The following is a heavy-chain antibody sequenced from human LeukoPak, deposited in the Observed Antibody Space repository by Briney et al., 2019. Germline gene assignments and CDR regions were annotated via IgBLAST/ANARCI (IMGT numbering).Heavy chain of an antibody. Sequence: PGGSLRLSCVASGFTFSSYAMSWVRQAPGKGLEWVSAISGSGGSTYYADSVKGRFTISRDNSKNTLYLQMNSLRAEDTAVYYCAKYMGGGYFTSLDAWGQGTLVTVSS. CDR2: ISGSGGST. V-gene: IGHV3-23*01. CDR3: AKYMGGGYFTSLDA. J-gene: IGHJ5*02. CDR1: GFTFSSYA. D-gene: IGHD3-22*01.